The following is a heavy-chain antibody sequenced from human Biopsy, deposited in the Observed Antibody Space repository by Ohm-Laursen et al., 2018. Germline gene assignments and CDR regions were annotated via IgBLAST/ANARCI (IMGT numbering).Heavy chain of an antibody. J-gene: IGHJ4*02. D-gene: IGHD6-19*01. CDR1: GYSISSDYR. Sequence: PGTLSPTCTVSGYSISSDYRWGWIRQAPGKTLEWLGNIFKDGNTHYNPSLRSRLIISIDTSKNQFSLMMTSVSGADTAVYFCARVGSGWAPFDKWGPGTLVTVSS. V-gene: IGHV4-38-2*02. CDR2: IFKDGNT. CDR3: ARVGSGWAPFDK.